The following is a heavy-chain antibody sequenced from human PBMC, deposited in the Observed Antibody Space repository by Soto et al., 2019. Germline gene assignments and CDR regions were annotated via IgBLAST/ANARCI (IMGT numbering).Heavy chain of an antibody. CDR1: GYTFTSYA. CDR2: INAGNGNT. J-gene: IGHJ4*02. Sequence: ASVKVSCKASGYTFTSYAMHWVRQAPGQRLEWMGWINAGNGNTKYSQKFQGRVTITRDTSASTAYMELSSLRSEDTAVYYCARVDNWNYGFDYWGQGTLVTVSS. D-gene: IGHD1-7*01. CDR3: ARVDNWNYGFDY. V-gene: IGHV1-3*01.